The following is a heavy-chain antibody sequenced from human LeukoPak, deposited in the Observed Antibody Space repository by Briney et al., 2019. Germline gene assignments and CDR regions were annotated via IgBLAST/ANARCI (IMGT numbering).Heavy chain of an antibody. D-gene: IGHD5-12*01. V-gene: IGHV3-7*04. Sequence: GGSLRLSCAASGFTFSSYRMSWVRQAPGKGLEWVANIKKEGSEKYYMDSVKGRFTISRDTAKNSLYLQMNSLRAEDSAVYYCARGYSGYDWAPDYWGQGTLVTVSS. J-gene: IGHJ4*02. CDR2: IKKEGSEK. CDR1: GFTFSSYR. CDR3: ARGYSGYDWAPDY.